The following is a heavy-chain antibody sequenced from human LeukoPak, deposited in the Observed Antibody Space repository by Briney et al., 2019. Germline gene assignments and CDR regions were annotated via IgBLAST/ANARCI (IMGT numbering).Heavy chain of an antibody. V-gene: IGHV1-69*05. D-gene: IGHD3-22*01. CDR2: IIRIFGTA. CDR3: ARELKYYYDSSGYYDY. CDR1: GGTFSSYA. J-gene: IGHJ4*02. Sequence: ASVKVSCKASGGTFSSYAISWVRQAPGQGLEWMGRIIRIFGTANYAQKFQGRVTITTDESTSTAYMELSSLRSEDTAVYYCARELKYYYDSSGYYDYWGQGTLVTVSS.